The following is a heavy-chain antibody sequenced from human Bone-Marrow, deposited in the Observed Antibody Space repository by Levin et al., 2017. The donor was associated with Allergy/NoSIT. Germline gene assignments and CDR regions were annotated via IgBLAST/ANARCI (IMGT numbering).Heavy chain of an antibody. D-gene: IGHD2-2*01. V-gene: IGHV3-74*01. Sequence: TGGSLRLSCSASGFTFSNYYMHWVRQVPGKGLVWVSTINSGESDTTYADSVKGRFAISRDNAKNTLYLQMNSLGAEDTAVYYCARGGSSSTSCLDYWGQGTLVTVSS. CDR2: INSGESDT. CDR1: GFTFSNYY. CDR3: ARGGSSSTSCLDY. J-gene: IGHJ4*02.